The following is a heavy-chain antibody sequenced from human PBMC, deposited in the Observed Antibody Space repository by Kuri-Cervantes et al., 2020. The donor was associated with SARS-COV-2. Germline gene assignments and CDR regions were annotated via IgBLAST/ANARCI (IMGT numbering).Heavy chain of an antibody. CDR1: GFTFSSYS. CDR2: ISSSSSYI. J-gene: IGHJ4*02. Sequence: GESLKISCAASGFTFSSYSMNWVRQAPGKGLEWVSSISSSSSYIYYADSVKGRFTISRDNARNSVYLEMNSLRAEDTGVYYCARDPGYDWRHLSGFKNYLDYWGLGTVVTVSS. D-gene: IGHD1-20*01. CDR3: ARDPGYDWRHLSGFKNYLDY. V-gene: IGHV3-21*06.